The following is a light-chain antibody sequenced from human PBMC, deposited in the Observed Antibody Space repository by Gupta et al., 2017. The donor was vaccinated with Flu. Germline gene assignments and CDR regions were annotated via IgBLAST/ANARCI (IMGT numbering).Light chain of an antibody. CDR2: DIN. V-gene: IGLV2-11*01. CDR1: SSDVGGHDF. Sequence: QSALTHPRPVSGSPGQSLTISCTWPSSDVGGHDFISWYHPASGEAPKLILYDINKRPSGVPYRFSGSKSGNTASLTISGLQDEDEGDFYCCAYAGRSVLVFGAGTRVTVL. J-gene: IGLJ3*02. CDR3: CAYAGRSVLV.